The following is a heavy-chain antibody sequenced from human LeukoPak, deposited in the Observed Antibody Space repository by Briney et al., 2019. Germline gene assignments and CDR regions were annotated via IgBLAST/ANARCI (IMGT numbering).Heavy chain of an antibody. CDR1: GYTFTGYY. Sequence: ASVKVSCKASGYTFTGYYMHWVRQAPGQGLEWMGWINPNSGGTNYAQKFQGRVTMTRDTSISTAYMELSRLRSDDTAVYYCARGIFGYSSGWYYYYGMDVWGQGTTVTVSS. J-gene: IGHJ6*02. CDR2: INPNSGGT. D-gene: IGHD6-19*01. CDR3: ARGIFGYSSGWYYYYGMDV. V-gene: IGHV1-2*02.